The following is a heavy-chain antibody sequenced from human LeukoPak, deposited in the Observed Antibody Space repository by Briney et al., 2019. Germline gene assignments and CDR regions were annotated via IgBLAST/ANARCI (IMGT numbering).Heavy chain of an antibody. Sequence: SQTLSLTCTVSGGSISSGSYYWSWIRQPAGKGLEWIGRIYTSGSTNYNPSLKSRVTISVDTSKNQFSLKLSSVTAADTAVYYCARGPGGYDSSGYYPLRGQGTLVTVSS. J-gene: IGHJ4*02. V-gene: IGHV4-61*02. CDR1: GGSISSGSYY. CDR2: IYTSGST. CDR3: ARGPGGYDSSGYYPL. D-gene: IGHD3-22*01.